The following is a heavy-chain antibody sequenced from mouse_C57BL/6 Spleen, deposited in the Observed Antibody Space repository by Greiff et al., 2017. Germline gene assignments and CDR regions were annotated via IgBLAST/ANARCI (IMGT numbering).Heavy chain of an antibody. V-gene: IGHV1-78*01. CDR1: GYTFTDHT. CDR3: AREEESIYDGFEYFDY. Sequence: QVQLQQSDAELVKPGASVKISCKVSGYTFTDHTIHWMKQRPEQGLEWIGYIYPRDGSTKYNEKFKGKATLTADKSSSTAYMQLNSLTSEDSAVYFCAREEESIYDGFEYFDYWGQGTTLTVSS. CDR2: IYPRDGST. J-gene: IGHJ2*01. D-gene: IGHD2-3*01.